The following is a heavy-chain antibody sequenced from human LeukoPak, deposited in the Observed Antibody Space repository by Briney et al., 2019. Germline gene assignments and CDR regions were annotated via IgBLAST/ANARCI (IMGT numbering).Heavy chain of an antibody. CDR1: KFSFSNYA. CDR3: ASDWFSDAFDI. Sequence: GGSLRLSCAASKFSFSNYAMHWVRQAPGKGLEWVAVVSNDGNNKLYADSVRGRFTISRDNSKNTLYLQMNSLRSEDTAVYYCASDWFSDAFDIWGQGTMVTVSS. J-gene: IGHJ3*02. CDR2: VSNDGNNK. V-gene: IGHV3-30-3*01. D-gene: IGHD3-10*01.